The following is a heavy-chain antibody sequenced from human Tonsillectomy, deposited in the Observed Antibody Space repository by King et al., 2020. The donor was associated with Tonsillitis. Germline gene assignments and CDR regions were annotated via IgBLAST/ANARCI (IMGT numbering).Heavy chain of an antibody. J-gene: IGHJ4*02. Sequence: VQLQESGPRLVKPSETLSLTCTVSGGSISSYYWSWIRQPPGKGLEWIGNVFYSGSTSYNASLKSRVTISVETSKNQFSLKLSSVIAADTAVYYCARWRTYYDYWGQGTLVTVSS. CDR3: ARWRTYYDY. CDR1: GGSISSYY. V-gene: IGHV4-59*01. CDR2: VFYSGST. D-gene: IGHD3-3*01.